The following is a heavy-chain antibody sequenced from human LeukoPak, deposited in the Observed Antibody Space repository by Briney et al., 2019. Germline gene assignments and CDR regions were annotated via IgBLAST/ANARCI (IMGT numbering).Heavy chain of an antibody. D-gene: IGHD3-3*01. V-gene: IGHV1-2*02. Sequence: ASVKVSCKASGYTFTGYYMHWVRQAPGQGLEWMGWINPNSGGTNYAQKLQGRVTMTTDTSTSTAYMELRSLRSDDTAVYYCARELTIFGVVDYWGQGTLVTVSS. J-gene: IGHJ4*02. CDR1: GYTFTGYY. CDR2: INPNSGGT. CDR3: ARELTIFGVVDY.